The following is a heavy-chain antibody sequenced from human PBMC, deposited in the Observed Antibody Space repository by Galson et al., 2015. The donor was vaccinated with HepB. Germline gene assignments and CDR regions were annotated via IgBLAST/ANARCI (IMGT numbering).Heavy chain of an antibody. CDR3: ARRRIVSDAFDI. J-gene: IGHJ3*02. D-gene: IGHD1-26*01. Sequence: TLSLTCTVSGGSISSGGYYWSWIRQHPGKGLEWIGYIYYSGTTFYNPSLKSRLTISVDTSKNQFSLKLSSVTAADTAVYYCARRRIVSDAFDIWGQGTMVTVSS. CDR2: IYYSGTT. V-gene: IGHV4-31*03. CDR1: GGSISSGGYY.